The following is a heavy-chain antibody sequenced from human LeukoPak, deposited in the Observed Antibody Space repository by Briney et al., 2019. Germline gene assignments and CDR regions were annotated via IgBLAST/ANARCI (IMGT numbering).Heavy chain of an antibody. CDR2: ISGSGGST. CDR1: GFTFSSYG. Sequence: PGGTLRLSCAASGFTFSSYGTSWVRQAPGRGLEWVSAISGSGGSTYYADSVKGRFTISRDNSKNTLYLQMNSLRAEDAAVYYCAKDTRGLWFGELLFDYWGQGTLVTVSS. V-gene: IGHV3-23*01. CDR3: AKDTRGLWFGELLFDY. J-gene: IGHJ4*02. D-gene: IGHD3-10*01.